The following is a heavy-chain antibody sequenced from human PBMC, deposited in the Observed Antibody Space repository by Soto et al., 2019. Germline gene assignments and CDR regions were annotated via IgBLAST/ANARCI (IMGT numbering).Heavy chain of an antibody. J-gene: IGHJ6*02. CDR1: GFTFCSCG. CDR2: ISYDGSNK. CDR3: AKEPRVGATRVSDYYYGMDV. V-gene: IGHV3-30*18. D-gene: IGHD1-26*01. Sequence: GGSLRLSCAASGFTFCSCGMHWVRQAPGKGLEWVAVISYDGSNKYYADSVKGRFTISRDNSKNTLYLQMNSLRAEDTAVYYCAKEPRVGATRVSDYYYGMDVWGQGTTVTVSS.